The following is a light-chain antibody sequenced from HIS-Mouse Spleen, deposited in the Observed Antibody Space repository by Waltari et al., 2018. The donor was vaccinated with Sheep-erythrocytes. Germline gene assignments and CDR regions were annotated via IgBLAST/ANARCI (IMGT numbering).Light chain of an antibody. CDR3: CSYAGSYNHV. V-gene: IGLV2-11*01. Sequence: QSALTQPSSVSGSPGQSVTISCTGTRRDVGGYNYVSWYQQHPGKAPKLMIYDVSKRPSGVPDRFSGSKSGNTASLTISGLQAEDEADYYCCSYAGSYNHVFATGTKVTVL. J-gene: IGLJ1*01. CDR2: DVS. CDR1: RRDVGGYNY.